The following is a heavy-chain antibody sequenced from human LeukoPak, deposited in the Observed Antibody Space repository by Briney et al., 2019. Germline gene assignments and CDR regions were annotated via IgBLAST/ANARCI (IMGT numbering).Heavy chain of an antibody. J-gene: IGHJ5*02. CDR3: AKGGSGYFLDL. D-gene: IGHD3-3*01. V-gene: IGHV3-23*01. Sequence: GGSLRLSCAASGFNFNNYGLIWVRQAPGKGLEWVSAISNDGGGTTYADFVKGRFTISRDNSKNTLCLQMNSLRAEDTSLYYCAKGGSGYFLDLWGQGTLVTVSS. CDR1: GFNFNNYG. CDR2: ISNDGGGT.